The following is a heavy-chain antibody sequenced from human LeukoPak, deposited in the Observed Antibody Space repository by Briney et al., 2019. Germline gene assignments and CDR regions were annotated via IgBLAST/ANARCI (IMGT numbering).Heavy chain of an antibody. D-gene: IGHD6-6*01. J-gene: IGHJ6*03. CDR1: GFTFSTYA. CDR2: ISGSDNST. CDR3: AKVGAARLYYYYYMDV. V-gene: IGHV3-23*01. Sequence: GGSLRLSCAASGFTFSTYAMSWVRQAPGKGLEWVSTISGSDNSTYYADSVKGRFTISRDNSKNTLYLQMNSLRAEDTAVYYCAKVGAARLYYYYYMDVWGKGTTVNVS.